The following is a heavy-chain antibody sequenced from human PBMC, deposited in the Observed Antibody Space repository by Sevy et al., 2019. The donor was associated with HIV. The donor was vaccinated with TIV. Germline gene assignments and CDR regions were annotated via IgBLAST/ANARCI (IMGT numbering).Heavy chain of an antibody. J-gene: IGHJ6*02. CDR1: GFTFSNAW. CDR2: IISKTDGGTT. Sequence: GGSLRLSCAASGFTFSNAWMSWVRQAPGKGLEWVGRIISKTDGGTTDYAAPVKGRFTISRDDSTNTLYLQMNSLKTEYTAVYYCSTDPIIVLLVTDGMDVWGQGTTVTVSS. D-gene: IGHD2-8*02. CDR3: STDPIIVLLVTDGMDV. V-gene: IGHV3-15*01.